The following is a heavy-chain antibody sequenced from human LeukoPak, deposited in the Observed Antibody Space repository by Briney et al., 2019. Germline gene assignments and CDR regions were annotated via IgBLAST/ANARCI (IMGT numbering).Heavy chain of an antibody. J-gene: IGHJ4*02. CDR1: GYTLTELS. CDR3: ARDLLGWELHYFDY. D-gene: IGHD1-26*01. CDR2: ISGSSSYI. V-gene: IGHV3-21*01. Sequence: SCKVSGYTLTELSMNWVRQAPGKGLEWVSSISGSSSYIYYADSVKGRFSISRDNAKNSLYLQMNSLRAEDTAVYYCARDLLGWELHYFDYWGQGTLVTVSS.